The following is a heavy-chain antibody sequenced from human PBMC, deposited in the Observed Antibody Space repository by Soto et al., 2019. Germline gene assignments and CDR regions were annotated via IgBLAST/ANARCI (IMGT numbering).Heavy chain of an antibody. J-gene: IGHJ6*02. CDR1: GYTFTSYY. CDR3: SSGGGCSGGSCPGPGMDV. D-gene: IGHD2-15*01. V-gene: IGHV1-46*01. Sequence: GASVKVSCKASGYTFTSYYMHWVRQAPGQGLEWMGIINPSGGSTSYAQKFQGRVTMTRDTSTSPVYMVLSSLRSEDTAVYYCSSGGGCSGGSCPGPGMDVWGQGTTVTVS. CDR2: INPSGGST.